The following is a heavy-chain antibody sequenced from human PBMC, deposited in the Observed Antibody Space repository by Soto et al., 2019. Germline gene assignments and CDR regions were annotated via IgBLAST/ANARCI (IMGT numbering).Heavy chain of an antibody. CDR1: GGSISSGGYY. CDR2: IYYSGST. Sequence: SETVSLTCTVSGGSISSGGYYWSWIRQHPGKGLEWIGYIYYSGSTYYNPSLKSRVTISVDTSKNQFSLKLSSVTAADTAVYYCERDLAQATWFDTWGQGTLVTVSS. CDR3: ERDLAQATWFDT. J-gene: IGHJ5*02. V-gene: IGHV4-31*03. D-gene: IGHD5-12*01.